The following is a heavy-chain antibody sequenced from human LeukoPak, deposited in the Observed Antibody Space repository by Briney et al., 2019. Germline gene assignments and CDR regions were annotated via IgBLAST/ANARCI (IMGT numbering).Heavy chain of an antibody. Sequence: PGGSLRLSCAASGFTFSSYAMSWVRQAPGKGLEWVSAMSGSGGITYYADSVKGRFTISRDNSKNTLYLQMNTLRAEDTAVYYCAKDYPENDKGNYWGQGTLITVSS. D-gene: IGHD1-1*01. CDR1: GFTFSSYA. CDR2: MSGSGGIT. CDR3: AKDYPENDKGNY. V-gene: IGHV3-23*01. J-gene: IGHJ4*02.